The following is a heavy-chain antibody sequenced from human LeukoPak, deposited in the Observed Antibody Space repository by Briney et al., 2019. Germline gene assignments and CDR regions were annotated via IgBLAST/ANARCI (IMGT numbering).Heavy chain of an antibody. CDR1: GFTFSSYA. Sequence: GGSLRLSYAASGFTFSSYAMSWVRQAPGKGLEWVSAISGSGGSTYYADSVKGRFTISRNNSKNTLYLQMNSLRAEDTAVYYCAKAKPPVFISSWYVGDYYYYGMDVWGQGTTVTVSS. J-gene: IGHJ6*02. D-gene: IGHD6-13*01. CDR3: AKAKPPVFISSWYVGDYYYYGMDV. V-gene: IGHV3-23*01. CDR2: ISGSGGST.